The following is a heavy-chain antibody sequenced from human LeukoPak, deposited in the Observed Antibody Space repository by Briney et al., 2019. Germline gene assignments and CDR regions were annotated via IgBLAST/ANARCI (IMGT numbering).Heavy chain of an antibody. CDR3: ARQALDGYNYYFDH. Sequence: PGESLKISCKASGMRFTTDWIGWVRQVPGKGLEWLGSIYPDDSFTRYSPSFQGLVTFSVDKSVNTAFLQWTSLKASDTAMYYCARQALDGYNYYFDHWGQGTLVTVSS. CDR2: IYPDDSFT. CDR1: GMRFTTDW. V-gene: IGHV5-51*01. D-gene: IGHD5-24*01. J-gene: IGHJ4*02.